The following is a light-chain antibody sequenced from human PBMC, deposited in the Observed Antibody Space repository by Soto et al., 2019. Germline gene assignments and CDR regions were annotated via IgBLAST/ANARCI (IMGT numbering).Light chain of an antibody. CDR3: QKYKSYSPT. V-gene: IGKV1-5*01. CDR2: DVS. CDR1: QSISSW. Sequence: DIQMTQSTSTLPASVGDRLTITRRASQSISSWLAWYQQKPGKAPQLLVYDVSSLESGVPSRFSGSGPGTEFALTISSLQPDDVATYYCQKYKSYSPTFGQGTKVEIK. J-gene: IGKJ1*01.